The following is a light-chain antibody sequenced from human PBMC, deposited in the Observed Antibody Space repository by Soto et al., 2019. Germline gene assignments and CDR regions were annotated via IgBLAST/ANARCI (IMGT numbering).Light chain of an antibody. V-gene: IGKV3-15*01. CDR3: QQLTRYPST. Sequence: EVVMTQSPATLSVSPGEGVTLSCRASQGIGDTLAWYQHKPGQTPRLLIYDASTLHSGVPSRFSGSGSGTDFTLTISGLQPEDFATYYCQQLTRYPSTFGGGTKVEIK. J-gene: IGKJ4*01. CDR1: QGIGDT. CDR2: DAS.